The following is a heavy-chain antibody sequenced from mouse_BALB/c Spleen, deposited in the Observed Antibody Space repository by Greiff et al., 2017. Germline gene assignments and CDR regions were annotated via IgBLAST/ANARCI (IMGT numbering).Heavy chain of an antibody. CDR2: INPSNGGT. V-gene: IGHV1-53*01. J-gene: IGHJ2*01. CDR3: ALDGYYVGDY. CDR1: GYTFTSYY. Sequence: QVQLQQPGAELVKPGASVKLSCKASGYTFTSYYMYWVKQRPGQGLEWIGGINPSNGGTNFNEKFKSKATLTVDKSSSTAYMQLSSLTSEDSAVYYCALDGYYVGDYWGQGTTLTVSS. D-gene: IGHD2-3*01.